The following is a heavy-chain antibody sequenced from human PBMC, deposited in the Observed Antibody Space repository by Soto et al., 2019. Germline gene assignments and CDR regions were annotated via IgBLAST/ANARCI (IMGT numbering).Heavy chain of an antibody. CDR1: GYTFTSYG. J-gene: IGHJ4*02. Sequence: QVQLAQSGAEVKKPGASVKVSCKASGYTFTSYGISWVRQAPGQGLEGMGRIRAYNGNTNYAQKLQGRVTINTDTATSRAYMELSSLRSEATSVYSCSRRLDHDPMGRGVIPDYYFDYWGQGTLVTVS. V-gene: IGHV1-18*01. CDR2: IRAYNGNT. D-gene: IGHD3-10*01. CDR3: SRRLDHDPMGRGVIPDYYFDY.